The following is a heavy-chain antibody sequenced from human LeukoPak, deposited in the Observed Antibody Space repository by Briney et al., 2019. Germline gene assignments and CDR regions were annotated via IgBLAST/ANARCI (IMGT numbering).Heavy chain of an antibody. J-gene: IGHJ4*02. Sequence: GGSLRLSCAASGFTFSSYSMNWVRQAPGKGLEWVSYISSSSSTIYYADSVKGRFTISGDNSKNTLYLQMNSLRAEDTAVYYCARDNGGGLLWFGELSGYWGQGTLVTVSS. CDR1: GFTFSSYS. D-gene: IGHD3-10*01. CDR3: ARDNGGGLLWFGELSGY. CDR2: ISSSSSTI. V-gene: IGHV3-48*01.